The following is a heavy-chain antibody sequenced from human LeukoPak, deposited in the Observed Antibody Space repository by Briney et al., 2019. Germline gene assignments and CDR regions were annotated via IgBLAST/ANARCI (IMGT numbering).Heavy chain of an antibody. Sequence: GGSLRLSCAASGFTFSSYWMGWVRQAPGKRLEWVANMNIDGSEKYYVDSVKGRFTISRDNAKNSLYLQMNSLRAEDTAVYYCAREGNYGDYENDYWGQGTLVTVSS. V-gene: IGHV3-7*01. CDR1: GFTFSSYW. CDR2: MNIDGSEK. J-gene: IGHJ4*02. CDR3: AREGNYGDYENDY. D-gene: IGHD4-17*01.